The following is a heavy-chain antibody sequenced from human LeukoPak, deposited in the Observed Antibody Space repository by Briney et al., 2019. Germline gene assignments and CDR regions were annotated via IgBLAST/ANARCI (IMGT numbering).Heavy chain of an antibody. CDR3: GRDRGRVGATIT. CDR2: IKQDESVK. CDR1: GFTFSDYW. Sequence: PGASLRLSCAASGFTFSDYWMSWVRQAPGKGLEWVANIKQDESVKYYVDSVKGRFTISRDNAKNSLYLQMNSLRAEDTAVYYCGRDRGRVGATITWGQGTLVIVSS. V-gene: IGHV3-7*01. J-gene: IGHJ4*02. D-gene: IGHD1-26*01.